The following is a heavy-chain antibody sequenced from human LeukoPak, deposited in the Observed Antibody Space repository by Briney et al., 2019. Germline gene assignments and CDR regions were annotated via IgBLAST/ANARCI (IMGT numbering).Heavy chain of an antibody. V-gene: IGHV4-4*07. Sequence: SETLSLTCTVSGGSISGHYWSWIRQPAGKEPEWIGRVHTTGGTNYNPSLKSRLTMSVDTSKNQFSLHLTSVTAADTAVYYCARDIVAIFGVPRDAFDIWGQGTMVTVSS. CDR3: ARDIVAIFGVPRDAFDI. CDR2: VHTTGGT. J-gene: IGHJ3*02. D-gene: IGHD3-3*01. CDR1: GGSISGHY.